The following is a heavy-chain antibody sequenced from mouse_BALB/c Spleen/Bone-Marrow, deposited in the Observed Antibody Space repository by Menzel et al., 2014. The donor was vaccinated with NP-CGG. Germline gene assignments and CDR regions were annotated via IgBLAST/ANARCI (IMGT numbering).Heavy chain of an antibody. CDR3: ARWVPYWEFAY. Sequence: QVHVKQSGAELMKPGASVKISCKATGYSFSSYWIEWVKQRPGHGLDWIGEILPGSGSTNYNEKFKGKATFTADTSSNTAYMQLSSLTSEDSAVYYCARWVPYWEFAYWGQGTLVTVSA. CDR2: ILPGSGST. J-gene: IGHJ3*01. CDR1: GYSFSSYW. D-gene: IGHD4-1*01. V-gene: IGHV1-9*01.